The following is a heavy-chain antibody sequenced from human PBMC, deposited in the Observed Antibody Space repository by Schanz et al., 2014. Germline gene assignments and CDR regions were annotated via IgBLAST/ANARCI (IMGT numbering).Heavy chain of an antibody. J-gene: IGHJ3*02. Sequence: VYLVESGGGLVQPGGSLRLSCAASGFTFSAYAMTWVRRAPGKGLEWVAGISSGGGTTFYADSVKGRFSISRDNSKNTVYMQMSSLRADDSAVYYCAKPFRSSWYPDSFDIWGQGTMVTVSS. CDR2: ISSGGGTT. CDR3: AKPFRSSWYPDSFDI. V-gene: IGHV3-23*04. D-gene: IGHD6-13*01. CDR1: GFTFSAYA.